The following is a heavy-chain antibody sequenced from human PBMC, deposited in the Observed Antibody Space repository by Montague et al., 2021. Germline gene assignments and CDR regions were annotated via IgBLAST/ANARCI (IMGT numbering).Heavy chain of an antibody. CDR2: LYYSGNS. D-gene: IGHD6-13*01. V-gene: IGHV4-39*07. CDR1: GASITSNIYY. Sequence: SETLSLTCTVSGASITSNIYYWGWTRQSPGKGLDGIGGLYYSGNSFYHPSLKSRITMAVDTSKNQFSLKLSSVTAADAASYYCARVCSSWYVGWFDPWGQGTLVTVSS. J-gene: IGHJ5*02. CDR3: ARVCSSWYVGWFDP.